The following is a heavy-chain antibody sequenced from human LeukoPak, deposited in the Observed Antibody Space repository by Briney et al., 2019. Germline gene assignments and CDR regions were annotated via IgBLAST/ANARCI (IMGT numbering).Heavy chain of an antibody. V-gene: IGHV4-39*07. D-gene: IGHD3-22*01. Sequence: PSETLSLTCTVSGGSISSSSYYWGWIRQPPGKGLEWIGSLYYSGSTYYNPSLKSRVTISVDTSKNQFSLKLSSVTAADTAVYYCANTADYDSSGYPYWGQGTLVTVSS. CDR3: ANTADYDSSGYPY. CDR2: LYYSGST. J-gene: IGHJ4*02. CDR1: GGSISSSSYY.